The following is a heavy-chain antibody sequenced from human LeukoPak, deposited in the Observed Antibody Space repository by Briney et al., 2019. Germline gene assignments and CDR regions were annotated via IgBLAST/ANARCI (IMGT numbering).Heavy chain of an antibody. J-gene: IGHJ4*02. CDR3: ATPPGWELQVTTLPLDY. CDR1: GGSFSGYY. Sequence: PSETLSLTCAVYGGSFSGYYWSWIRQPPGKGLEWIGEINHSGSTNYNPSLKSRGTIAVDTSKNQFSLKLSSVTAADTAVYYCATPPGWELQVTTLPLDYWGQGTLVTVSS. V-gene: IGHV4-34*01. D-gene: IGHD1-26*01. CDR2: INHSGST.